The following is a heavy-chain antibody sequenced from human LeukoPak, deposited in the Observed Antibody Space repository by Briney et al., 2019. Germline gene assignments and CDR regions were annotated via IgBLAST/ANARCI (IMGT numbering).Heavy chain of an antibody. CDR1: GGSISSYY. D-gene: IGHD5/OR15-5a*01. CDR3: AVLTSTGNIDY. J-gene: IGHJ4*02. CDR2: IYYSGST. V-gene: IGHV4-59*08. Sequence: PSETLSLTCTVSGGSISSYYWSWIRQPPGKGLEWIGYIYYSGSTNYNPSLKSRVTISVDTSKNQFSPKLSSVTAADTAVYYCAVLTSTGNIDYWGQGTLVTVSS.